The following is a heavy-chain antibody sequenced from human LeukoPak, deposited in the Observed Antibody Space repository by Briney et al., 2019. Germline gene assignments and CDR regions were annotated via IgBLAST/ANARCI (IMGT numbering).Heavy chain of an antibody. Sequence: SETLSLTCTVSGGSISSYYWSWIRQHPGKGLEWIGYIYYSGSTYYNPSLKSRVTISVDTSKNQFSLKLSSVTAADTAVYYCARVRRYDYVWGSYRSYYFDYWGQGTLVTVSS. J-gene: IGHJ4*02. CDR1: GGSISSYY. D-gene: IGHD3-16*02. CDR2: IYYSGST. CDR3: ARVRRYDYVWGSYRSYYFDY. V-gene: IGHV4-59*06.